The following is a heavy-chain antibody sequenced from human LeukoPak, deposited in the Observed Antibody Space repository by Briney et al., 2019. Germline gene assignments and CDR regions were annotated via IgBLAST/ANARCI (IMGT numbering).Heavy chain of an antibody. D-gene: IGHD6-25*01. V-gene: IGHV4-4*07. J-gene: IGHJ4*02. Sequence: SETLSLTCTVSGGSISTYYWSWIRQPVGKGLEWIGHIKTSGSTHYNPSLRSRVTISVDTSKNQFSLKLSSVTAADTAVYYCARLGYSSAAGDYWGQGTLVTVS. CDR2: IKTSGST. CDR3: ARLGYSSAAGDY. CDR1: GGSISTYY.